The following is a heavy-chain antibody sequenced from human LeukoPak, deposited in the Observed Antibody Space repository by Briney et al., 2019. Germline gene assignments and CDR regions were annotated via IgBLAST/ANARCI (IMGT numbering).Heavy chain of an antibody. CDR1: GFSFSSSA. V-gene: IGHV3-33*01. D-gene: IGHD5-18*01. CDR3: ARVLDTAGMSY. Sequence: PRRSLRLSCTASGFSFSSSAMHWVRQTPGKGLEWVSIIWHDGSRTYYADSVKGRFTISRDNSKNTLYLQMNSLRAEDTAVYYCARVLDTAGMSYWGQGTLVTVSS. CDR2: IWHDGSRT. J-gene: IGHJ4*02.